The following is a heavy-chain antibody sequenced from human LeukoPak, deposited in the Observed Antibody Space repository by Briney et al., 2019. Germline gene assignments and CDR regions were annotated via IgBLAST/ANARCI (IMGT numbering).Heavy chain of an antibody. CDR1: GYTFSNYY. J-gene: IGHJ5*02. Sequence: ASVKVSCKASGYTFSNYYLHWVRQAPGQGLEWMGIINPSGGSTTYAQKFQGRVTVTRDTSTSTVYMELSSLRSEDTAVYYCARDAATTTTTWFDPWGQGTLVTVSS. CDR3: ARDAATTTTTWFDP. D-gene: IGHD1-1*01. V-gene: IGHV1-46*01. CDR2: INPSGGST.